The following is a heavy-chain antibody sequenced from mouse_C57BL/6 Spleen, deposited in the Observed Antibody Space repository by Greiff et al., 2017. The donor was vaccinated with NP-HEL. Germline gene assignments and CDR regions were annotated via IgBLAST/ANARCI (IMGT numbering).Heavy chain of an antibody. V-gene: IGHV1-59*01. D-gene: IGHD2-4*01. CDR2: IDPSASYT. CDR3: PSEGGCDYGDGYYFDD. Sequence: QVQLQQPGAELVRPGTSVKLSCKASGYTFTSYWMHWVQQRPGQGLAWIGVIDPSASYTNYNQKFKGKATLTVDTSSSTAYMPLSSLTSEDSAVYYCPSEGGCDYGDGYYFDDQGQGATLTVSS. CDR1: GYTFTSYW. J-gene: IGHJ2*01.